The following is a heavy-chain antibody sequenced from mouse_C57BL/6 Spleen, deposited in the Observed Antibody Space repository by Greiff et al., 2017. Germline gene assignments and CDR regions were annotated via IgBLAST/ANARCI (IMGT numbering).Heavy chain of an antibody. D-gene: IGHD3-3*01. CDR2: IHPYSGST. V-gene: IGHV1-64*01. CDR1: GYTFTSYW. J-gene: IGHJ2*01. Sequence: VQLQQPGAELVKPGASVKLSCKASGYTFTSYWMHWVKQRPGQGLEWIGMIHPYSGSTNYHEKLKSDAALTVYESSSTAYMQLISLTSEDSAVYYCAIGGCSLYYFDYWGQGTTLTVSS. CDR3: AIGGCSLYYFDY.